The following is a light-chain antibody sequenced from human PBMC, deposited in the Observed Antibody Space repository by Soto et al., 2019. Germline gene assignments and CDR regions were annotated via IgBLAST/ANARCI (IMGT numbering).Light chain of an antibody. V-gene: IGKV1-5*03. CDR2: EAS. Sequence: DIRVSQSPSTLSASVGDRVTITCRASQNVNIWLTWYQQRPGRAPKLLIYEASILESGVPSRFSGSGSGTEFTLTISSLQPDDFATSYCQHGTFGQGTKVDIK. CDR1: QNVNIW. J-gene: IGKJ1*01. CDR3: QHGT.